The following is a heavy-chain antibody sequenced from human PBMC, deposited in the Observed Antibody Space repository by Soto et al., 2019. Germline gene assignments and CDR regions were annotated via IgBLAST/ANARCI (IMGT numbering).Heavy chain of an antibody. CDR3: AKEWGRPLDY. Sequence: EVQLLQSGGGLVQPGGSLRLSCAASGFTFSSYAISWVRQAPGKGLEWVSAISNSGGNTYYADSVMGRFTISRDNSKNTLFRQMNSLRAEDTAIYYCAKEWGRPLDYWGQGTLVTVSS. V-gene: IGHV3-23*01. CDR2: ISNSGGNT. CDR1: GFTFSSYA. D-gene: IGHD7-27*01. J-gene: IGHJ4*02.